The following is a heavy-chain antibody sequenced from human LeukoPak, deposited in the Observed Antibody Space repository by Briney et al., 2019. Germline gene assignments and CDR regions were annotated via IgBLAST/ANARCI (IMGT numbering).Heavy chain of an antibody. CDR1: DGSISSYY. Sequence: PSETLSLTCTVSDGSISSYYWSWIRQPPGKGLEWIGYISYTGSSNYNPSLISRVTISVDTSKNQFSLKLSSVTAADTAVYYCARDPTPWYFDLWGRGTLVTVSS. V-gene: IGHV4-59*01. CDR2: ISYTGSS. CDR3: ARDPTPWYFDL. J-gene: IGHJ2*01.